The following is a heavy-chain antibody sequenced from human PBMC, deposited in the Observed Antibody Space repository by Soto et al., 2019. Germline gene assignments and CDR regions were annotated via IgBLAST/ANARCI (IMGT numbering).Heavy chain of an antibody. D-gene: IGHD1-26*01. CDR3: AGGYRENYFYAMDA. V-gene: IGHV1-69*01. CDR2: IIPMFGIG. Sequence: QVQLVQSGAEVKMPGSSVRVSCKASGGSFSKYGISWVRQAPGQGLEWMGGIIPMFGIGNYAEKFLGRVTITADESTSTSHMELSSLRSEDTAVYFCAGGYRENYFYAMDAWGQGTTVTVSS. J-gene: IGHJ6*02. CDR1: GGSFSKYG.